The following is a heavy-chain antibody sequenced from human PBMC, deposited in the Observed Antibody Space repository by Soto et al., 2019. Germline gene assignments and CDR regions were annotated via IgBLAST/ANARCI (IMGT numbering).Heavy chain of an antibody. Sequence: QVQLVQSGAEVKKPGASVKVSCKASGYTFTGYYMHWVRQAPGQGLEWMGWINPNSGGTNYAQKFQGWVTMTRDTSISTAYMELSRMRSDDTAVYYCARAPGDYVWGSYSPSYYYYYYGMDVWGQGTTVTVSS. J-gene: IGHJ6*02. D-gene: IGHD3-16*01. CDR2: INPNSGGT. CDR1: GYTFTGYY. V-gene: IGHV1-2*04. CDR3: ARAPGDYVWGSYSPSYYYYYYGMDV.